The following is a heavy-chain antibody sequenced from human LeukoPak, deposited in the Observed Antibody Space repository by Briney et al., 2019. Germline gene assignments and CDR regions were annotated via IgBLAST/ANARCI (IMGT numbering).Heavy chain of an antibody. CDR1: GFIFSNAW. J-gene: IGHJ4*02. CDR3: DTTIPFGVVIVIR. V-gene: IGHV3-15*01. CDR2: IKRKTDGGTT. D-gene: IGHD3-16*02. Sequence: QPGGSLRLSCAASGFIFSNAWMSWVRQAPGKGLEWVGRIKRKTDGGTTDYAAPVKGRFTISRDDSKNTLYLQMNSLKTEDTAVYYCDTTIPFGVVIVIRWGQGTLVTVSS.